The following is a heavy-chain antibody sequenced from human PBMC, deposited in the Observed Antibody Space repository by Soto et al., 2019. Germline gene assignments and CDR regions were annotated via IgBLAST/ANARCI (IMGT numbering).Heavy chain of an antibody. V-gene: IGHV1-3*01. D-gene: IGHD7-27*01. CDR3: ARDTGDGTFDF. J-gene: IGHJ4*02. CDR1: GYPFISYA. CDR2: INAGYGNT. Sequence: GXSVKVSCNASGYPFISYAMHWVRQAPGQRLEWMGWINAGYGNTKSSQKFQDRVTISRDTSASTAYMELTSLRSEDTAVYYCARDTGDGTFDFWGQGTLVTVSS.